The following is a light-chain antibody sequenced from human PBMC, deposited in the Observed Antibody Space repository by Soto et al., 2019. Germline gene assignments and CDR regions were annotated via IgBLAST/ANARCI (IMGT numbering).Light chain of an antibody. Sequence: DVQITHSASSLSASVSNRVTITCWASQSISTYLNWYQKKPGKAPNLLIYDASRLQSGVPSRFSGSGGGTDFTLSISSVQPEDFATYFCQQSYMDPITFGQGTRLEIK. CDR1: QSISTY. V-gene: IGKV1-39*01. J-gene: IGKJ5*01. CDR3: QQSYMDPIT. CDR2: DAS.